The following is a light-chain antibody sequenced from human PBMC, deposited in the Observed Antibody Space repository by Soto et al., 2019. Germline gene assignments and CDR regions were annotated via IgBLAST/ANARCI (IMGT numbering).Light chain of an antibody. J-gene: IGLJ1*01. CDR1: SSDVGGYNY. CDR3: SSYTSSSTWV. V-gene: IGLV2-14*01. Sequence: QSALTQPASLSWSPGQSIPISCTGTSSDVGGYNYVSWYQQHPGKAPKLMIYDVSNRPSGVSNRFSGSKSGNTASLTISGLQAEDEADYYCSSYTSSSTWVFGTGTKVTVL. CDR2: DVS.